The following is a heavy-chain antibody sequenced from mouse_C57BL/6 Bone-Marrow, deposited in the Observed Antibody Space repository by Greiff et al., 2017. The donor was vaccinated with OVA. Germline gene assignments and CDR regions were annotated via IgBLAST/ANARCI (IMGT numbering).Heavy chain of an antibody. D-gene: IGHD1-1*01. CDR3: ARSGYYGSVRRDYFDY. J-gene: IGHJ2*01. CDR1: GYTFTSYW. V-gene: IGHV1-69*01. Sequence: VQLQQPGAELVMPGASVKLSCKASGYTFTSYWMHWVKQRPGQGLEWIGEIDPSDSYTNYNQKFKGKSTLTVDKSSSTAYMQLSSLTSEDSAVYYCARSGYYGSVRRDYFDYWGQGTTLTVSS. CDR2: IDPSDSYT.